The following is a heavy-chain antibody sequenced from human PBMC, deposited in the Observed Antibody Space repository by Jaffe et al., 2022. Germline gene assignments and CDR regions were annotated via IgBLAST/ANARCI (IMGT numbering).Heavy chain of an antibody. J-gene: IGHJ4*02. CDR2: INGIGSEI. Sequence: EVQLVESGGGLVQPGGSLRLSCAASGYSFSSYSMNWVRQAPGKGLDWVSYINGIGSEIFYADSVKGRFTISRDNAKGSLYLQMNSLRAEDTALYYCARDDPSPGGGFEYWGQGTLVTVSS. CDR3: ARDDPSPGGGFEY. D-gene: IGHD3-10*01. V-gene: IGHV3-48*01. CDR1: GYSFSSYS.